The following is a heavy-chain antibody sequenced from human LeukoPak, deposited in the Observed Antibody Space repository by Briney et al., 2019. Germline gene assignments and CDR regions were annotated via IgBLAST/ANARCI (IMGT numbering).Heavy chain of an antibody. CDR1: GGSIRSNY. V-gene: IGHV4-4*07. CDR2: IYNSGST. Sequence: PSETLSLTCTVSGGSIRSNYWSWIRQPAGKGLEWIGRIYNSGSTNYNTNYNPSLSSRATMSVDTYKNQFSLKLNSVTAADTAVYFCARAIWYGSGTTAFDSWGQGTLVTVSS. CDR3: ARAIWYGSGTTAFDS. J-gene: IGHJ4*02. D-gene: IGHD3-10*01.